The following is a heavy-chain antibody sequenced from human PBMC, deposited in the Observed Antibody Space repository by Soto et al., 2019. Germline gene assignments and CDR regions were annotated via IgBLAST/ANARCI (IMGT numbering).Heavy chain of an antibody. V-gene: IGHV1-69*19. CDR3: AREVQVHTPAFVY. Sequence: QVPLVQSGAEMKKPGSSVKVSCQSSGGTFNTYAMNWVRQAPGQGPEWMGDISPMFGAANYAPKFQGRVTITADESTGTSYMQLSSLTSEDTALYFRAREVQVHTPAFVYWGQGTLVTVSS. D-gene: IGHD3-10*01. CDR2: ISPMFGAA. J-gene: IGHJ4*02. CDR1: GGTFNTYA.